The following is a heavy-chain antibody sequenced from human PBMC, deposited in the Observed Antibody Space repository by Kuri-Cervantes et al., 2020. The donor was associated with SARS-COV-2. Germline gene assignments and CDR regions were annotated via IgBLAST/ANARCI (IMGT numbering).Heavy chain of an antibody. V-gene: IGHV3-30-3*01. D-gene: IGHD2-2*01. CDR1: GFTFSSYA. J-gene: IGHJ4*02. Sequence: GESLKISCAASGFTFSSYAMHWVRQAPGKGLEWVAVISYDGSNKYYADSAKGRFTISRDNSKNTLYLQMNSLRAEDTAVYYCAKEVVPAATPGAGHFDYWGQGTLVTVSS. CDR2: ISYDGSNK. CDR3: AKEVVPAATPGAGHFDY.